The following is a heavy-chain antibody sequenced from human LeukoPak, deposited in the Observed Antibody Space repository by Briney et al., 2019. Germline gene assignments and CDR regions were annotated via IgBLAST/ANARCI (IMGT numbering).Heavy chain of an antibody. CDR2: IYYSGST. J-gene: IGHJ3*02. CDR1: GGSISSYY. V-gene: IGHV4-59*01. CDR3: ARYSRYYDFWSGSPPIDALDI. Sequence: SETLSLTCTVSGGSISSYYWSWIRQPPGKGLEWIGYIYYSGSTNYNPSLKSRVTISVDTSKNQFSLKLSSVTAADTAVYYCARYSRYYDFWSGSPPIDALDIWGQGTMVTVSS. D-gene: IGHD3-3*01.